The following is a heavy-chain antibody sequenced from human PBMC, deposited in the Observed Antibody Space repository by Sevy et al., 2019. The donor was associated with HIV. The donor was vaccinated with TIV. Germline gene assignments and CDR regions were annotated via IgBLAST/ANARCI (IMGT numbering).Heavy chain of an antibody. V-gene: IGHV4-61*02. CDR3: AREGSSWAGWFDP. CDR2: FYTSGST. J-gene: IGHJ5*02. Sequence: SETLSLICTVSGGSISSGSYYWSWIRQPAGKGLEWIGRFYTSGSTNYNPSLKSRVTISVDTSNNQFSLKLSSVTAADTAVYYCAREGSSWAGWFDPWGQGTLVTVSS. CDR1: GGSISSGSYY. D-gene: IGHD6-13*01.